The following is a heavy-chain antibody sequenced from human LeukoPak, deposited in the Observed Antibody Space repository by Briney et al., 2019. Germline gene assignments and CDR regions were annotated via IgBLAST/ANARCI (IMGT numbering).Heavy chain of an antibody. V-gene: IGHV1-46*01. J-gene: IGHJ4*02. Sequence: ASVKVSCKASGYTFTSYYMHWVRQAPGQGLEWMGRINPSGGSTSYAQKFQGRVTMTRDTSTSTVYMELSSLRSEDTAVYYCASGTRDTYYDILTGLDYWGQGTLVTVSS. CDR3: ASGTRDTYYDILTGLDY. D-gene: IGHD3-9*01. CDR2: INPSGGST. CDR1: GYTFTSYY.